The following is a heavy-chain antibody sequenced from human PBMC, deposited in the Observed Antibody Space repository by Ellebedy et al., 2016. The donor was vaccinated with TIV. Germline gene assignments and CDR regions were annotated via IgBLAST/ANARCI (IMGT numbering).Heavy chain of an antibody. Sequence: GESLKISCAASGVNFGTYAMTWVRQAPGKGLEWVSSTNANGGSTYYAGPVKGRFTISRDNSKNTLYLQMTSLRADDTALYYCARWSDDAFDIWGQGTRVTVS. J-gene: IGHJ3*02. V-gene: IGHV3-23*01. CDR1: GVNFGTYA. D-gene: IGHD4-23*01. CDR3: ARWSDDAFDI. CDR2: TNANGGST.